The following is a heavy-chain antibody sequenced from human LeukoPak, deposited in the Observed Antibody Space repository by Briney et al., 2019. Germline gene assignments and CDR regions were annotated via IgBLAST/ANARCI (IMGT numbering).Heavy chain of an antibody. CDR3: VAEDTY. Sequence: GSLRLSCAASGLSVTNTYMTWVRQAPGKGLEWVSVIYSGGGTNYADSLKGRFSISRDNSKNTLYLQMNSLRAEDTAVYYCVAEDTYWGQGTLVTVSS. J-gene: IGHJ4*02. CDR2: IYSGGGT. CDR1: GLSVTNTY. D-gene: IGHD5-18*01. V-gene: IGHV3-53*01.